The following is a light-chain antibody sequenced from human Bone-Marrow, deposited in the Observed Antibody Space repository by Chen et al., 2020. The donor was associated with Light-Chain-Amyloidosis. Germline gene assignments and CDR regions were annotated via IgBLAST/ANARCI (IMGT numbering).Light chain of an antibody. V-gene: IGLV2-23*02. Sequence: QSALTHPASVSGSPGQSITAPCAGTSSDVGVYNLVSWYQQHPGKAPKLMIYEVTKRPSGVSTRFSGSKSGNTASLTISGLQAEDEADYYCCSYQGCCNPYVFGTGTKVTVL. CDR1: SSDVGVYNL. J-gene: IGLJ1*01. CDR3: CSYQGCCNPYV. CDR2: EVT.